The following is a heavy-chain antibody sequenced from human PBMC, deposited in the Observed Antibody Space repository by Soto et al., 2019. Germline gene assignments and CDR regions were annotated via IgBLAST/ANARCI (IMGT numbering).Heavy chain of an antibody. CDR3: ARGVDYCGSGSPKGGYFDY. CDR2: INPGPNSA. V-gene: IGHV1-46*01. D-gene: IGHD3-10*01. Sequence: ASVKVSAKASNDSWSIHFIHCVRQAPGEGLEWMGIINPGPNSASYSKEFQGRLTLTSDMPSRTVYMQLSNLRSDDTAVNYCARGVDYCGSGSPKGGYFDYWGQGTLVTVSS. CDR1: NDSWSIHF. J-gene: IGHJ4*02.